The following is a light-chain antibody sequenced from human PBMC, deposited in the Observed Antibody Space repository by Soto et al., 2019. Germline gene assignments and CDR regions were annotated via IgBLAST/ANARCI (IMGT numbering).Light chain of an antibody. Sequence: DLQMTQSPSAMSASVGDRVTITCRASQGISDHLAWLQQKPGTVPKRLIYAASTLQSGVPSRFNGSGAGTEFTLTISSLQPAYLGNYYCLQYDSYPWTFGQGTKVEIK. CDR1: QGISDH. CDR3: LQYDSYPWT. CDR2: AAS. J-gene: IGKJ1*01. V-gene: IGKV1-17*03.